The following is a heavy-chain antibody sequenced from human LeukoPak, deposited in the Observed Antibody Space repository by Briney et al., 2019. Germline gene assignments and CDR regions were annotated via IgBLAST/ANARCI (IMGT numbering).Heavy chain of an antibody. CDR2: INPNSGGT. J-gene: IGHJ4*02. CDR1: GYTFTGYY. V-gene: IGHV1-2*02. D-gene: IGHD2-2*01. CDR3: ARAYCSSTSCYLYYFDY. Sequence: ASVKVSCKASGYTFTGYYMHWVRQAPGQGLEWMGWINPNSGGTNYAQKFQGRVTMTRDTSISTAYMELSGLRSDDTAVYYCARAYCSSTSCYLYYFDYWGQGTLVTVSS.